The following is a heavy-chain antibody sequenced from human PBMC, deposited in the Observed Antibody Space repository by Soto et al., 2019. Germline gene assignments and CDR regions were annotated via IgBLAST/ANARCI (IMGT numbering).Heavy chain of an antibody. D-gene: IGHD4-17*01. CDR3: ARPANTVADHFDL. CDR2: IYPSDSDT. J-gene: IGHJ4*02. CDR1: GYTFTIYF. V-gene: IGHV5-51*01. Sequence: GESLKISCQVSGYTFTIYFIDGVRQMPGKGLEWRGIIYPSDSDTIYSPSSNGQVTISADQSINTDYLQWDSLTASDTAIYYWARPANTVADHFDLWGQGTPVTVSS.